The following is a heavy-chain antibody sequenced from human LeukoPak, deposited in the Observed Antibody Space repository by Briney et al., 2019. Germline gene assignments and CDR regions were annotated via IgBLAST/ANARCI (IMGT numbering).Heavy chain of an antibody. CDR1: GGSISSSSYY. D-gene: IGHD5-18*01. CDR3: ARREYSYGYLGDAFDI. V-gene: IGHV4-39*01. Sequence: SETLSLTCTVSGGSISSSSYYWGWIRQPPGKGLEWIGSIYYSGSTYYNPSLKSRVTISVDTSKNQFSLKLSSVTAADTAVYYCARREYSYGYLGDAFDIWGQGTMVTVSS. J-gene: IGHJ3*02. CDR2: IYYSGST.